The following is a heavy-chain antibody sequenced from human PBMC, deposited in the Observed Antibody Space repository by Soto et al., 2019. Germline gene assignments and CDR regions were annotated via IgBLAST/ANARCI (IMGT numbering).Heavy chain of an antibody. CDR2: ISGSGGST. Sequence: GALRLSCAASGFTFSSYAMSWVRQAPGKGLEWVSAISGSGGSTYYADSVKGRFTISRDNSKNTLYLQMNSLRAEDTAVYYCASPYSSSAQRPYGMDVWGQGTTVTVSS. D-gene: IGHD6-13*01. CDR3: ASPYSSSAQRPYGMDV. J-gene: IGHJ6*02. V-gene: IGHV3-23*01. CDR1: GFTFSSYA.